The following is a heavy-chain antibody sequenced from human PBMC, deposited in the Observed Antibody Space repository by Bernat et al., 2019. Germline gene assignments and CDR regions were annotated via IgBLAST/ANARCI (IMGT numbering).Heavy chain of an antibody. CDR3: ARATLGGFDY. J-gene: IGHJ4*02. V-gene: IGHV3-21*01. CDR2: ISSSSSYI. Sequence: EVQLVESGGGLVKPGGSLRLSCAASGFTFSSYSMNWVRQAPGKGLEWVSSISSSSSYIYYADSVKGRFTISRDKAKNSLYLQMNSLRAEDTAVYYCARATLGGFDYWGQGTLVTVSS. D-gene: IGHD3-10*01. CDR1: GFTFSSYS.